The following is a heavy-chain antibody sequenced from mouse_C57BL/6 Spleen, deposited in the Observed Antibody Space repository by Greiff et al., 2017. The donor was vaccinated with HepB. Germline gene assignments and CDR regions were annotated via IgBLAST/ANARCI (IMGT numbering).Heavy chain of an antibody. Sequence: EVQLQKSGPELVKPGASVKISCKASGYSFTGYYMNWVKQSPEKSLEWIGEINPSTGGTTYNQKFKAKATLTVDKSSSTAYMQLKSLTSEDSAVYYCASRSTMITTRMDYWGQGTSVTVSS. J-gene: IGHJ4*01. CDR1: GYSFTGYY. V-gene: IGHV1-42*01. CDR2: INPSTGGT. D-gene: IGHD2-4*01. CDR3: ASRSTMITTRMDY.